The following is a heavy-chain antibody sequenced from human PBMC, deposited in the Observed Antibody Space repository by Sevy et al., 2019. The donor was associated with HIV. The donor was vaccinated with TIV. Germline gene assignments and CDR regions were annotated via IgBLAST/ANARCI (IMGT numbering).Heavy chain of an antibody. J-gene: IGHJ5*02. D-gene: IGHD3-16*01. CDR1: GGSISSSSYY. V-gene: IGHV4-39*07. CDR2: IYYSGST. CDR3: AREGTKGVWFDP. Sequence: SETLSLTCTVSGGSISSSSYYWGWIRQPPGKGLGWIGSIYYSGSTYYNPSLKSRVTISVDTSKNQFSLKLSLMTAADTAVYYCAREGTKGVWFDPWGQGTLVTVSS.